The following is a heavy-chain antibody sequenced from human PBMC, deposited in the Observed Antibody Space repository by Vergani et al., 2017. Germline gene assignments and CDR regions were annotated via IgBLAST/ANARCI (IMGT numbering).Heavy chain of an antibody. CDR2: IYPGDSDT. CDR3: ARRPAFVVVNDLDAFDI. D-gene: IGHD2-21*01. V-gene: IGHV5-51*01. J-gene: IGHJ3*02. Sequence: EVQLLESGGGLVQPGESLKISCKGSGYSFTSYWIGWVRQMPGKGLEWMGIIYPGDSDTRYSPSFQGQVTISADKSISTAYLQWSSLKASDTAMYYCARRPAFVVVNDLDAFDIWGQGTMVTVSS. CDR1: GYSFTSYW.